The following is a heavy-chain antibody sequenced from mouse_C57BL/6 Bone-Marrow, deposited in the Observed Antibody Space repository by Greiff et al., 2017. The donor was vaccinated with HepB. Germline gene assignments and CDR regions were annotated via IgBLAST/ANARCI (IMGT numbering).Heavy chain of an antibody. CDR1: GFTFSDYY. V-gene: IGHV5-12*01. CDR3: ARAPNYYGSSYKYFDV. D-gene: IGHD1-1*01. Sequence: EVKVVESGGGLVQPGGSLKLSCAASGFTFSDYYMYWVRQTPEKRLEWVAYISNGGGSTYYPDTVKGRFTISRDNAKNTLYLQMSRLKSEDTAMYYCARAPNYYGSSYKYFDVWGTETTVTVSS. J-gene: IGHJ1*03. CDR2: ISNGGGST.